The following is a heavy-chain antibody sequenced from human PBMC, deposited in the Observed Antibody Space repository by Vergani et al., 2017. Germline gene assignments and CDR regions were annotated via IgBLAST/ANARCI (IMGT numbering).Heavy chain of an antibody. CDR2: ISYDGSNK. Sequence: QVQLVESGGGVVQPGRSLRLSCAASGFTFSSYAMHWVRQAPGKGLEWVAVISYDGSNKYYADSVKGRFTISRDNSKNTLYLQMNSLRAEDTAVYYCARAGYCSSTSCYRYYDYXMDVWGKGTTVTVSS. CDR1: GFTFSSYA. D-gene: IGHD2-2*01. V-gene: IGHV3-30-3*01. CDR3: ARAGYCSSTSCYRYYDYXMDV. J-gene: IGHJ6*03.